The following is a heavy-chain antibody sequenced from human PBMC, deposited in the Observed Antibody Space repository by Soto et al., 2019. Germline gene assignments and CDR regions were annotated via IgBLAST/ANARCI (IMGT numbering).Heavy chain of an antibody. Sequence: SVKVSCKASGGTFSSYAISWVRQAPGQGLEWMGGIIPIFGTANYAQKFQGRVTITADESTSTAYMELSSLRSEDTAVYYCATPQRPDTAMADYFDYWGQGTLVTVSS. D-gene: IGHD5-18*01. CDR3: ATPQRPDTAMADYFDY. J-gene: IGHJ4*02. CDR1: GGTFSSYA. CDR2: IIPIFGTA. V-gene: IGHV1-69*13.